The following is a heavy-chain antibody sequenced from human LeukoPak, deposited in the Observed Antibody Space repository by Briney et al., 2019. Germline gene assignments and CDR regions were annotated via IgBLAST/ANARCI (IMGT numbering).Heavy chain of an antibody. Sequence: PSETLSLTCTVSGGSISSYYWSWIRQPPGKGLEWIGYIYYSGSTNYNPSLKSRVTISVDTSKNQFSLRLSSVTAADTAVYYCARGGCSYGHYYMDVWGKGTTVTISS. CDR3: ARGGCSYGHYYMDV. CDR1: GGSISSYY. V-gene: IGHV4-59*01. D-gene: IGHD5-18*01. CDR2: IYYSGST. J-gene: IGHJ6*03.